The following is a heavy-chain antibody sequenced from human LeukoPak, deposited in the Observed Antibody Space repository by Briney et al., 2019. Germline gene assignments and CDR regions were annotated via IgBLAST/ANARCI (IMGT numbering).Heavy chain of an antibody. CDR3: VRDIVVVLAARFDY. J-gene: IGHJ4*02. D-gene: IGHD2-2*01. CDR1: GFSFSTYA. Sequence: GGSLRLSCAASGFSFSTYAMHWVRQAPGKGLEWVAVISYDGDNKHYADSVRGRFTISRDNSKNMLYLQMSSLRTEDTAVYYCVRDIVVVLAARFDYWGQGTLVTVSS. CDR2: ISYDGDNK. V-gene: IGHV3-30-3*01.